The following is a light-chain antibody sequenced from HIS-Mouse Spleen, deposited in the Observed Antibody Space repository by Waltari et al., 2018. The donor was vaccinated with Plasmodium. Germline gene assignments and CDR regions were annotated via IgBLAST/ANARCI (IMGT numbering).Light chain of an antibody. Sequence: SYELTQPPSVSVSPGQTARITCSGDSFPKQHYYWYQQKPGQAPVLVIYKDTERPSGIPERFSGSSSGTTVTLTISGVQAEDEADYYCQSADSSGTYVFGTGTKVTVL. CDR1: SFPKQH. CDR3: QSADSSGTYV. J-gene: IGLJ1*01. V-gene: IGLV3-25*03. CDR2: KDT.